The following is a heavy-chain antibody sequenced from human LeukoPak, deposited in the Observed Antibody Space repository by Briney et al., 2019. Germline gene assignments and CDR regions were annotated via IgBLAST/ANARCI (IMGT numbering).Heavy chain of an antibody. CDR1: GFTFSSYA. V-gene: IGHV3-64*01. CDR3: ARWGSTSCYDY. J-gene: IGHJ4*02. CDR2: ISTNGDST. Sequence: GGSLRLSCAASGFTFSSYAMHWVRQAPRKGLEYVAVISTNGDSTYYANSVKGRFTISRDNSKNTLYLQMGSLRVEDMAVYYCARWGSTSCYDYWGQGTLVTVSS. D-gene: IGHD2-2*01.